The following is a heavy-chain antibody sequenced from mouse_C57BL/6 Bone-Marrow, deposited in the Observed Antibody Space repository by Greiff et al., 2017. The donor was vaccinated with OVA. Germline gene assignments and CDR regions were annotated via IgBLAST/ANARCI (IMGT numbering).Heavy chain of an antibody. CDR3: ARGSYDYDGRHAMDD. Sequence: VHVKQSVAELVRPGASVKLSCTASGFNIKNTYMHWVKQRPEQGLEWIGRIDPANGNTKYAPKFQGKATITADTSSNTAYLQLSSLTSEDTAIYYCARGSYDYDGRHAMDDWGQGTSVTVSS. J-gene: IGHJ4*01. D-gene: IGHD2-4*01. CDR1: GFNIKNTY. V-gene: IGHV14-3*01. CDR2: IDPANGNT.